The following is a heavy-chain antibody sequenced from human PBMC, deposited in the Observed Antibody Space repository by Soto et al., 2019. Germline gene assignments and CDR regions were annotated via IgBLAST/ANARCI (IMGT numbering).Heavy chain of an antibody. Sequence: LRLSCAASGFTFSSYSMSWVRQAPGKGLEWVSGFRTGADDGTTYYADSVKGRFTISRDISKNALFLQMNSLRAEDTAIYYCAKKVNSGPGSQYFDYWGQGTLVTVSS. CDR2: FRTGADDGTT. J-gene: IGHJ4*02. CDR1: GFTFSSYS. CDR3: AKKVNSGPGSQYFDY. V-gene: IGHV3-23*01. D-gene: IGHD3-10*01.